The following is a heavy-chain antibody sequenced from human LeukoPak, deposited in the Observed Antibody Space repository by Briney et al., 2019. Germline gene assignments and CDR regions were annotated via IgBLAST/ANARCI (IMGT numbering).Heavy chain of an antibody. V-gene: IGHV3-15*01. Sequence: PGGSVRLSCRASGLTFSNAWMTWLRQVRGKARVCVGRIRSLSAGGTVDYAAPVQGRFTISRDDSKNTVYLHMNSLRTEDTAIYSCTKVGVYSYDAWGQGTLVTVSS. CDR3: TKVGVYSYDA. J-gene: IGHJ5*02. D-gene: IGHD2-21*01. CDR1: GLTFSNAW. CDR2: IRSLSAGGTV.